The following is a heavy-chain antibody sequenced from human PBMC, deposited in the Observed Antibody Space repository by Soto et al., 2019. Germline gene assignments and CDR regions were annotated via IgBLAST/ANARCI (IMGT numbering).Heavy chain of an antibody. CDR3: ARATAAGRGDWFDS. CDR2: TYYRSKWYN. Sequence: PSQTLSLTCAISGDSVSSNSAGWNWIRQSPSRGLEWLGRTYYRSKWYNDYAVSVRSRITINPDTSKNQFSLQLNSVSPEDTAVYYCARATAAGRGDWFDSWGQGTLVTVSS. CDR1: GDSVSSNSAG. V-gene: IGHV6-1*01. J-gene: IGHJ5*01. D-gene: IGHD6-13*01.